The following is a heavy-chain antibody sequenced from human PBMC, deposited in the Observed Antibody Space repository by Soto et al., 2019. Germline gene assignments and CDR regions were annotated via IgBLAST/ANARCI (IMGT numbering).Heavy chain of an antibody. Sequence: QVQLQQWGAGLLKPSETLSLTCAVYGGSFSDYYWSWIRQPTWKGLEWIGEINHSGSTNYNPSLKSRVTISVDTSKNQFSPKLSSVTAADTAVYYCARRPSIMITRVVWFDPWGQGTLVTVSS. CDR2: INHSGST. CDR3: ARRPSIMITRVVWFDP. V-gene: IGHV4-34*01. CDR1: GGSFSDYY. J-gene: IGHJ5*02. D-gene: IGHD3-16*01.